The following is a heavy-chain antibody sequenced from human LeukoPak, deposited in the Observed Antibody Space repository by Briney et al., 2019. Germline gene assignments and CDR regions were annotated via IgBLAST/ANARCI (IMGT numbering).Heavy chain of an antibody. J-gene: IGHJ3*02. Sequence: GGSLRLSCAASGFIVSSNYMSWVRQAPGKGLEWVSVIYSSGNTYYADSVKDRFTISRDNSKNTLYLQMNSLRAEDTAVYYCARDCSSTSCYLGAFDIWGQGTMVTVSS. CDR3: ARDCSSTSCYLGAFDI. CDR2: IYSSGNT. V-gene: IGHV3-53*01. D-gene: IGHD2-2*01. CDR1: GFIVSSNY.